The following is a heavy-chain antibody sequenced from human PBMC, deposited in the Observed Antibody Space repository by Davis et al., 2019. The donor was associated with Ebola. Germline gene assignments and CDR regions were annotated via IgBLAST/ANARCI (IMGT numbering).Heavy chain of an antibody. Sequence: GESLKISCAASGFTFSSYGMHWVRQAPGKGLEWVAVISYDGSNKYYADSVKGRFTISRDNSKNTLYLQMNSLRAEDTAVYYCARDKTGYSSRWQEAAYGMDVWGQGTTVTVSS. V-gene: IGHV3-30*03. J-gene: IGHJ6*02. D-gene: IGHD6-19*01. CDR1: GFTFSSYG. CDR2: ISYDGSNK. CDR3: ARDKTGYSSRWQEAAYGMDV.